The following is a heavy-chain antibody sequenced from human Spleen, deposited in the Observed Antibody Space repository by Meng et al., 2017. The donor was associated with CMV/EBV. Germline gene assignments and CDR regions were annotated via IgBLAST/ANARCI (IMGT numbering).Heavy chain of an antibody. V-gene: IGHV3-7*01. CDR2: IKEDGSEK. CDR3: AAVDWNYGQEKFQH. J-gene: IGHJ1*01. CDR1: GLTFNRFW. D-gene: IGHD1-7*01. Sequence: LSLTCAASGLTFNRFWMSWVRQAPGKGLEWVANIKEDGSEKYYVDTVKGRFTISRDNAKNSLYLQMNSLRAEDTAVYYCAAVDWNYGQEKFQHWGQGTLVTVSS.